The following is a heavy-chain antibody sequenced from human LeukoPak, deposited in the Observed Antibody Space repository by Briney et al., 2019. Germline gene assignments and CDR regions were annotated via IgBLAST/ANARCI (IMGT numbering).Heavy chain of an antibody. CDR2: ISGSGGST. D-gene: IGHD6-13*01. CDR1: GFTFSSYA. V-gene: IGHV3-23*01. J-gene: IGHJ4*02. Sequence: GGSLGLSCAASGFTFSSYAMSWVRQAPGKGLEWVSAISGSGGSTYYADSVKGRFTISRDNSKNTLYLQMNSLRAEDTAVYYCAKDRGYSSSWLDYWGQGTLVTVSS. CDR3: AKDRGYSSSWLDY.